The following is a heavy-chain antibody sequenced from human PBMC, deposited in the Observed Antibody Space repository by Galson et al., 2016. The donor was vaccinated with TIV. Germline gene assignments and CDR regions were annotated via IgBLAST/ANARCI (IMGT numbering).Heavy chain of an antibody. V-gene: IGHV1-3*01. CDR3: VRGRGFCTSTTCYLFDY. Sequence: SVKVSCKASGYTFTAYAVHWVRQAPGQGLEWMGWVNVGIGNTQYSQKFQGRVTITRDTSATTVYLEVTSLRSEDTAVYYCVRGRGFCTSTTCYLFDYWGQGTLVTVSS. CDR1: GYTFTAYA. CDR2: VNVGIGNT. J-gene: IGHJ4*02. D-gene: IGHD2-2*01.